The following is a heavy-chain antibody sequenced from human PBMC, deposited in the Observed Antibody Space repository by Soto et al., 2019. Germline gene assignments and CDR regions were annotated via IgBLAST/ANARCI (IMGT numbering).Heavy chain of an antibody. V-gene: IGHV3-23*01. D-gene: IGHD4-17*01. CDR3: AKDRSGAYRGIDY. CDR1: GFTFSTYA. J-gene: IGHJ4*02. Sequence: TGGSLRLSCAASGFTFSTYAMIWVRQAPGKGLEWVSVITGSGGSTYYADSVKGRFTISRDTSKNTLFLQMNSLRAEDTAVYYCAKDRSGAYRGIDYWGEGP. CDR2: ITGSGGST.